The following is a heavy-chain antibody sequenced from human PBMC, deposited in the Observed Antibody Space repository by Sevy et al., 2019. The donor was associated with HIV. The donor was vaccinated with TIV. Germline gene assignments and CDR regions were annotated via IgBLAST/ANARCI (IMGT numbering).Heavy chain of an antibody. J-gene: IGHJ6*02. D-gene: IGHD1-26*01. CDR1: GYDFSTYW. Sequence: GESLNISCKGSGYDFSTYWIAWVRQLPGKGLELMGIIFPGDSDTRYSPSFQGQVTISADDSIRTSYLQWRSLKASDTAIYYCARRGILLRGGDYFYYGLDVWGQGTTVTVSS. CDR2: IFPGDSDT. V-gene: IGHV5-51*01. CDR3: ARRGILLRGGDYFYYGLDV.